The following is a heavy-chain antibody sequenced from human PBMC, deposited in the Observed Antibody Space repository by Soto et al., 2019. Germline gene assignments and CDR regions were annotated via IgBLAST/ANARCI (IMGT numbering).Heavy chain of an antibody. J-gene: IGHJ6*03. CDR2: IYWDDDK. Sequence: QITLKESGPTLVKPTQTLTLTCTFSGFSLTTRGVGVGWXRQPPGXXXEWXAXIYWDDDKRYSPSLKSRLTITKDXSKNXVVLTXXXMXXXXTXTXXXXXXXXXXXXLXXYYYYMDVWGKGATVAVS. CDR3: XXXXXXXXXLXXYYYYMDV. V-gene: IGHV2-5*02. CDR1: GFSLTTRGVG.